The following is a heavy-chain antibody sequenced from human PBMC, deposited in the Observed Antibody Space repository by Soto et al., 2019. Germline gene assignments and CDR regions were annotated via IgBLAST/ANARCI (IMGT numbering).Heavy chain of an antibody. CDR1: GFTFRDYY. V-gene: IGHV3-11*05. CDR3: AREYYYAMAV. Sequence: PGGSLRLSCEASGFTFRDYYMTWFRQAPGKGLEWPSYIASSTKYTNYADSVKGRFTISRDNAKNSLYLQMNSLRADDTAVYYCAREYYYAMAVWGQGTMVTVSS. J-gene: IGHJ6*02. CDR2: IASSTKYT.